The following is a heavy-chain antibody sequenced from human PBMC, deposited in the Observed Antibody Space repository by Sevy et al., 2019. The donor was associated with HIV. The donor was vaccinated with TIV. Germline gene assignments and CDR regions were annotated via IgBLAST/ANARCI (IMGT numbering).Heavy chain of an antibody. Sequence: GGSLRLSCTASGFTFSNHAMHWVRQGPGKGPEWEAFIRNDGSHEYYADSVKGRFTISRDNSKNTLYLQMNSLRPEDTAVYYCARDRKVLLVVYAIPFDAFDIWGQGTMVTVSS. D-gene: IGHD2-8*02. CDR3: ARDRKVLLVVYAIPFDAFDI. J-gene: IGHJ3*02. CDR1: GFTFSNHA. CDR2: IRNDGSHE. V-gene: IGHV3-30*02.